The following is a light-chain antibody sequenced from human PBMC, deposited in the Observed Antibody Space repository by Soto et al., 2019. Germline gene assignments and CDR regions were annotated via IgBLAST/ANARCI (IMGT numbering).Light chain of an antibody. V-gene: IGLV2-11*01. CDR2: DVS. CDR3: CSYAGDLAL. J-gene: IGLJ2*01. Sequence: QSVLTQPRSVSGSPGQSVTISCTGTSSDVGGYDFVPWYQQHPGKAPKLMISDVSKRPSGVPDRFSGSKSGNTASLTISGLQAEDEADYYCCSYAGDLALFGGGTKVTVL. CDR1: SSDVGGYDF.